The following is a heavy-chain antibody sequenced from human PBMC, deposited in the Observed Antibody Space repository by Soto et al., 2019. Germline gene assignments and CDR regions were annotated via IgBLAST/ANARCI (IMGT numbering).Heavy chain of an antibody. CDR2: IDDRGST. Sequence: QVQLQESGPRLVKPLQTLSLICTVSGGSISSGDYYWSWIRQPPGKGLEWIGYIDDRGSTFYNPSLKSRQTLSMDASKNQFFLNLNTVTAADTAVYDCAITDVSKIFFDYWGQGALVTVSS. J-gene: IGHJ4*02. V-gene: IGHV4-30-4*01. D-gene: IGHD1-20*01. CDR3: AITDVSKIFFDY. CDR1: GGSISSGDYY.